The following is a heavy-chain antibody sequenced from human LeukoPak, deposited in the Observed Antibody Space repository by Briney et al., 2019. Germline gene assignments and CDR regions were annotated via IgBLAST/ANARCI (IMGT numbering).Heavy chain of an antibody. Sequence: SETLSLTCTVSGGSVSDYYWSWIRLPPGKGLEWIGYIFYSGSTYYNPSLKSRVTISVDTSKNQFSLQLSSVTAADTAVYYCARAAGGPSPFDYWGQGTLVTVSS. CDR3: ARAAGGPSPFDY. CDR2: IFYSGST. J-gene: IGHJ4*02. D-gene: IGHD6-13*01. CDR1: GGSVSDYY. V-gene: IGHV4-59*02.